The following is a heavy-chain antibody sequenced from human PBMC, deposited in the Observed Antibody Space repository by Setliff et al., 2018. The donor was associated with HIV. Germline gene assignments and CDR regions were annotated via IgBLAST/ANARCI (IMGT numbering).Heavy chain of an antibody. Sequence: SETLSLTCTVSGGSITSYYWNWIRQSPGKGLEWIGYIFDSGTTKYNPSVTSRVTISVDASKNQFFPQLISVTAADTAVYYCARQGGYNSPLMVWGQGKLVTVSS. CDR2: IFDSGTT. J-gene: IGHJ4*02. V-gene: IGHV4-59*08. D-gene: IGHD3-10*01. CDR3: ARQGGYNSPLMV. CDR1: GGSITSYY.